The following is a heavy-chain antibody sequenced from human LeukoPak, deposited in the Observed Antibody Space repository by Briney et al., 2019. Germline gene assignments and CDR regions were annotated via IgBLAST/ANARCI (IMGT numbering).Heavy chain of an antibody. J-gene: IGHJ4*02. CDR1: GFTFSSYG. D-gene: IGHD3-22*01. CDR3: ARDHHSSGYSFDY. CDR2: IWYDGSNK. V-gene: IGHV3-33*01. Sequence: GGSLRLSCAASGFTFSSYGMHWVRQAPGKGLEWVAVIWYDGSNKYYADSVKGRFTISRDNSKDTLYLQMNSLRAEDTAVYYCARDHHSSGYSFDYWGQGTLVTVSS.